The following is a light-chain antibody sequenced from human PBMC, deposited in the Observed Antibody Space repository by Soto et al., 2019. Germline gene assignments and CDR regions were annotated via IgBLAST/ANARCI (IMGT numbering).Light chain of an antibody. CDR2: EVS. CDR1: SSDVGGYNY. V-gene: IGLV2-14*01. CDR3: SSYTSSSPYV. J-gene: IGLJ1*01. Sequence: QSALAQPASVSGSPGQSITISCTGTSSDVGGYNYVSWYQQHPGKAPKLMIYEVSNRPSGVSNCFSGSKSGNTASPTISGLQAEDEADYYCSSYTSSSPYVFGTGTKVTVL.